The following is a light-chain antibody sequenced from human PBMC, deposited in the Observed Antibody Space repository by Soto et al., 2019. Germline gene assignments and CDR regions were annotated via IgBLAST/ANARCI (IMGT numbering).Light chain of an antibody. CDR2: AVY. Sequence: EIVLSQSPAPLSFSPGERATPSCTSSQTPNINFLAWYQQKPGRDHRIIIAAVYHRTAGTKDRFSGSGSGTDFTLTIARIEPEDSAIYYCKPYDRSQYTFGKGNKVDIK. J-gene: IGKJ2*01. CDR3: KPYDRSQYT. CDR1: QTPNINF. V-gene: IGKV3-20*01.